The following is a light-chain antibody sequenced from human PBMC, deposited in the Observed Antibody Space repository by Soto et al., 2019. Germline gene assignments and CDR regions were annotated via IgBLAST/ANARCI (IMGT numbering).Light chain of an antibody. V-gene: IGLV1-47*02. CDR3: AAWDDSLTGRV. CDR2: NDD. Sequence: QSVLTQSPSASGTPGQRITISCSGSGFNTGPNYVYWFQQFPGTAPKLLIYNDDQRPSGVPDRFSGSKSGTSASLGISGLRSEDEADYYCAAWDDSLTGRVFGGGTKVTVL. J-gene: IGLJ3*02. CDR1: GFNTGPNY.